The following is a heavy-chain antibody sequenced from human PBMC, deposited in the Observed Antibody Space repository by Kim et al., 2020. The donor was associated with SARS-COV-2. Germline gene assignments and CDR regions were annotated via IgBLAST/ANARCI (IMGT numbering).Heavy chain of an antibody. J-gene: IGHJ5*02. V-gene: IGHV3-21*01. CDR2: ISSTHTNI. CDR3: ATAVDDYGDDES. Sequence: GGSLRLSCLASGFPFSLYSMNWVRQAPGKGLEWVSSISSTHTNIFYADSVKGRFTISRDNAKNSLYLQMNSLRAEDTALYYCATAVDDYGDDESWGQGTL. D-gene: IGHD4-17*01. CDR1: GFPFSLYS.